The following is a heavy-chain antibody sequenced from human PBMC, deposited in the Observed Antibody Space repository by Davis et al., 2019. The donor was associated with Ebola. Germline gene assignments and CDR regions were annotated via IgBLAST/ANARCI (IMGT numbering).Heavy chain of an antibody. CDR1: GFTVSGNT. CDR2: IYNAGST. Sequence: GESLKISCASSGFTVSGNTMSWVRQAPGKGLEWVSVIYNAGSTNYVDSVKGRFTISSDNSKNTLYLQMNSLRAEDTAVYYCAGRYGSGWYQFWGQGTLVTVSS. V-gene: IGHV3-66*01. CDR3: AGRYGSGWYQF. D-gene: IGHD6-19*01. J-gene: IGHJ4*02.